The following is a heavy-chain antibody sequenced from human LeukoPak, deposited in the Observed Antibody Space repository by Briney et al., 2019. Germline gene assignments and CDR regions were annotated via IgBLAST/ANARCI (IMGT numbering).Heavy chain of an antibody. CDR1: GFTVSSNY. V-gene: IGHV3-53*01. CDR2: IYSGGST. J-gene: IGHJ5*02. CDR3: ARSGSYSFWFDP. Sequence: GGSLRLSCAASGFTVSSNYMSWVRQAPGKGLEWVSVIYSGGSTYYADSVKGRFTISRDNSKNTLYLQMNSLRAEDTAVYYCARSGSYSFWFDPWGQGTLVTVSS. D-gene: IGHD1-26*01.